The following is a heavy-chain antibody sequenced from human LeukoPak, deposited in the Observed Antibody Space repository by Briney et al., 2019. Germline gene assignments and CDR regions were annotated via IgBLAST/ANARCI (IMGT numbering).Heavy chain of an antibody. CDR3: ARDSLPYCSSTSCYTGY. CDR2: ISAYNGNT. CDR1: GYTFTSYG. V-gene: IGHV1-18*01. J-gene: IGHJ4*02. D-gene: IGHD2-2*02. Sequence: ASVKVSCKASGYTFTSYGISWVRQAPGQGLEWMGWISAYNGNTNYAQKLQGRVTMTTDTSTSTAYMELRSLRSDDTAVYYCARDSLPYCSSTSCYTGYWGQGILVTVSS.